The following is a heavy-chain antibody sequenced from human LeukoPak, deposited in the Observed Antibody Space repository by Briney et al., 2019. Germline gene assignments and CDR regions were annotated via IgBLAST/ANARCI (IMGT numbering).Heavy chain of an antibody. Sequence: SETLSLTCSVSGAGGSISTYYWSWIRQPPGKGLQWIGSIYTSGSANYNPSLKSRVTMSVDTSKNQFSLRLTSVTAADTAVYFWARPARNHYLYYMDVWSKETTVTVSS. J-gene: IGHJ6*03. V-gene: IGHV4-4*09. CDR3: ARPARNHYLYYMDV. CDR2: IYTSGSA. CDR1: GAGGSISTYY. D-gene: IGHD6-6*01.